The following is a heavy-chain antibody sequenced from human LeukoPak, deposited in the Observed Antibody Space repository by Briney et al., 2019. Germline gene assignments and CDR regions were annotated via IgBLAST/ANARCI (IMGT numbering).Heavy chain of an antibody. V-gene: IGHV3-21*01. Sequence: GGSLRLSCAASGFTFSSYSMNWVRQAPGKGLEWVSSISSSSSYIYYADSVKGRFTISRDNAKNSLYLQMNSLRAEDTAVYYCARSSAYCSSTSCYNEHWGQGTLVTVSS. J-gene: IGHJ1*01. D-gene: IGHD2-2*02. CDR2: ISSSSSYI. CDR1: GFTFSSYS. CDR3: ARSSAYCSSTSCYNEH.